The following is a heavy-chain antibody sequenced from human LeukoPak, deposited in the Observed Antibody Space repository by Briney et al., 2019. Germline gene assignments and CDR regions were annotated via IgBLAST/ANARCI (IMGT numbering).Heavy chain of an antibody. CDR1: GDSVSRSDSY. J-gene: IGHJ1*01. D-gene: IGHD3-22*01. Sequence: SETLSLTCSVSGDSVSRSDSYWDWIRQPPGKGLEWIGTIYYSGRTYYSPSLKSRVTMSVDPSNNQFSLTLRFVTAADTAVYYCARRCYYDGSGYLEWGRGTLLSVSS. V-gene: IGHV4-39*01. CDR2: IYYSGRT. CDR3: ARRCYYDGSGYLE.